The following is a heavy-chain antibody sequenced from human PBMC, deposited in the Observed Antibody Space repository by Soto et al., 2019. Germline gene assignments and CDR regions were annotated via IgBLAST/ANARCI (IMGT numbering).Heavy chain of an antibody. CDR2: IVVGSGNT. J-gene: IGHJ4*02. CDR1: GFTFTSSA. CDR3: AATYHYDSSGYLFPDY. D-gene: IGHD3-22*01. V-gene: IGHV1-58*01. Sequence: SVKVSCKASGFTFTSSAVQWVRQARGQRLEWIGWIVVGSGNTNYAQKFQERVTITRDMSTSTAYMELSSLRSEDTAVYYCAATYHYDSSGYLFPDYWGQGTLVTVSS.